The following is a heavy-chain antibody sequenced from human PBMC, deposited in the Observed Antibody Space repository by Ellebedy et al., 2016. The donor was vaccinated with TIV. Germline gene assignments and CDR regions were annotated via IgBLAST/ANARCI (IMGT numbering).Heavy chain of an antibody. CDR3: ARDSMPAGTRWFDP. V-gene: IGHV3-23*01. CDR2: ISGGGGST. J-gene: IGHJ5*02. CDR1: GFTFGSYA. Sequence: GESLKISCVVSGFTFGSYAMSWVRQAPAKGLEWVSDISGGGGSTYYADSVKGRFTIARDNSRNTLYLQINSLRAEDTAVYYCARDSMPAGTRWFDPWGQGTPVTVSS. D-gene: IGHD6-13*01.